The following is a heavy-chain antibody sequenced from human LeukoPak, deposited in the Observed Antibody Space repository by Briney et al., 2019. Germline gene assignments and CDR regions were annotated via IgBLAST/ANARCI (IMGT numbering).Heavy chain of an antibody. CDR2: IYYRVTS. V-gene: IGHV4-59*01. CDR1: GDSINTYY. J-gene: IGHJ2*01. D-gene: IGHD6-13*01. CDR3: ARPSSSWLSPIGYFDL. Sequence: SETLSLTCTVSGDSINTYYWSWIRQPPGKGLEWIGYIYYRVTSDYNPSLKSRVTMSVDMSTSQISLKLSSVTAADTAVYYCARPSSSWLSPIGYFDLWGRGTLVTVSS.